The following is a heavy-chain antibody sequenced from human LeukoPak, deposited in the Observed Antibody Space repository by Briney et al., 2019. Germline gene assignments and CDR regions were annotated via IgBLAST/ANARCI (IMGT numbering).Heavy chain of an antibody. Sequence: PGGSLRLSCAASGFTFSNYGMHWVRQAPGKGLEWVAVIRNDGSNKDYSDLVKGRFTISRDNSKNTLYLQINSLRAEDTAVYYCARDYYYDTSGYLYYWGQGTLVTVSS. CDR2: IRNDGSNK. V-gene: IGHV3-33*01. J-gene: IGHJ4*02. CDR1: GFTFSNYG. CDR3: ARDYYYDTSGYLYY. D-gene: IGHD3-22*01.